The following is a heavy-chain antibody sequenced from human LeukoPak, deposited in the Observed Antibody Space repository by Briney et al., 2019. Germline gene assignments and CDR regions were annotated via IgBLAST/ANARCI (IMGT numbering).Heavy chain of an antibody. J-gene: IGHJ6*02. CDR2: ISGSGGSK. Sequence: GGPLRLSCAASGFTFSSYAMNWVRQAPGKGLEWVSTISGSGGSKHYADSVEGRFTISRDNSKNTVYLQMNSLRAEDTVIYYCAKLTSASGAYGVDVWGQGTTVTVSS. CDR3: AKLTSASGAYGVDV. V-gene: IGHV3-23*01. D-gene: IGHD3-10*01. CDR1: GFTFSSYA.